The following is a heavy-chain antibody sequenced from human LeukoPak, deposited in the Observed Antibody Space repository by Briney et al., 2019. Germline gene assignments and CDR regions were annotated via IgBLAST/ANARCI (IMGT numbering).Heavy chain of an antibody. Sequence: PGGSLRLSCAASGFTFSSYSMNWVRQAPGKGLEWVSYISSSGSTIYYADSVKGRFTISRDNAKNSLYLQMNSLRAEDTAVYYCAGVAEVAAYFDYWGQGTLVTVSS. V-gene: IGHV3-48*04. D-gene: IGHD2-15*01. CDR2: ISSSGSTI. J-gene: IGHJ4*02. CDR3: AGVAEVAAYFDY. CDR1: GFTFSSYS.